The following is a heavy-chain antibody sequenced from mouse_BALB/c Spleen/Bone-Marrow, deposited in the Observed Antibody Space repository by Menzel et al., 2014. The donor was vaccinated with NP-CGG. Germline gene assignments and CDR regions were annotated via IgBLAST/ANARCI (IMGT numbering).Heavy chain of an antibody. CDR2: INPSTGYT. D-gene: IGHD2-1*01. CDR3: ARGNYEAMDY. Sequence: VQLQQSGAELAKPGASVKMSCKASGYTFTSYWMHWVKQRPGQGLEWIGYINPSTGYTAYNQKFKDKATLTADKSSKTAYMQLSSLTSEDSAVYYCARGNYEAMDYWGQGTPVTVSS. CDR1: GYTFTSYW. V-gene: IGHV1-7*01. J-gene: IGHJ4*01.